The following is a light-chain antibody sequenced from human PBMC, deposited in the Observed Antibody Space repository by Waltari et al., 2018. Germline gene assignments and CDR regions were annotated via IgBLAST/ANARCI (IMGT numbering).Light chain of an antibody. CDR3: QHYNKWPPA. V-gene: IGKV3-15*01. J-gene: IGKJ1*01. CDR2: GAS. CDR1: QSVGNN. Sequence: EIVMTQSPVTLSVSPGERATLSCRASQSVGNNLAWYQQKPGQAPRRLIYGASTRATGIPGRFTGSGSGTEFTLTISSLQSDDFAVYQCQHYNKWPPAFGLGTKVEIK.